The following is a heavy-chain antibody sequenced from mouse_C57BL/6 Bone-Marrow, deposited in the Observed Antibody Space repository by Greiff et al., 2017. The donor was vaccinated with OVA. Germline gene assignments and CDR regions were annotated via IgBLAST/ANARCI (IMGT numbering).Heavy chain of an antibody. CDR3: TRMAWFAY. J-gene: IGHJ3*01. V-gene: IGHV1-15*01. Sequence: VQLQQSGAELVRPGASVTLSCKASGYTFTDYEMHWVKQTPVHGLEWIGAIDPETGGTAYNQKFKGKAILTADKSSSTAYMELRNLTAEDSAVYYCTRMAWFAYWGQGTLVTVSA. CDR1: GYTFTDYE. CDR2: IDPETGGT.